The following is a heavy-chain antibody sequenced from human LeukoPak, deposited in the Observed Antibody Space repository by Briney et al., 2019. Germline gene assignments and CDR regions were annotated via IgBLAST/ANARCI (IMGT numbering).Heavy chain of an antibody. V-gene: IGHV3-21*01. CDR2: ISSSSSYI. CDR1: GFIFKSYW. D-gene: IGHD6-25*01. J-gene: IGHJ4*02. Sequence: PGGSLRLSCAASGFIFKSYWMSWVRQAPGKGLEWVSSISSSSSYIYYADSVKGRFTISRDNAKNSLYLQMNSLRAEGTAVYYCASSILAAQRQDYWGQGTLVTVSS. CDR3: ASSILAAQRQDY.